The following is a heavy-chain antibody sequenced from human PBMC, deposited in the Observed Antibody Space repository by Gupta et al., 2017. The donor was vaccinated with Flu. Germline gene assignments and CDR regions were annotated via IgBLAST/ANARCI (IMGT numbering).Heavy chain of an antibody. CDR2: INHSGST. J-gene: IGHJ6*02. Sequence: QVQLQQWGAGLLKPSETLSLTCAVYGGSFSGYYWSWIRQAPGKGLEWIGEINHSGSTNYNPSLKSRVTISVDTSKNQFSLKLSSVTAADTAVYYCARGGGFGDYQTYYYGMDVWGQGTTVTVSS. CDR3: ARGGGFGDYQTYYYGMDV. CDR1: GGSFSGYY. D-gene: IGHD4-17*01. V-gene: IGHV4-34*01.